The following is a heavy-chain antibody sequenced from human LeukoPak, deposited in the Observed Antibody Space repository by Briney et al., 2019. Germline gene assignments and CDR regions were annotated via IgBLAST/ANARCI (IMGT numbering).Heavy chain of an antibody. V-gene: IGHV4-59*12. Sequence: PSETLSLTCTVSGGSINSYYWTWIRQPPGKGLEWIGYIYYSGTTNYNPSLKSRVIILIDTAKNHFSLNLSSVTAADTAVYYCARSDGYGLVGIWGQGTMVTVSS. J-gene: IGHJ3*02. CDR2: IYYSGTT. CDR1: GGSINSYY. D-gene: IGHD3-10*01. CDR3: ARSDGYGLVGI.